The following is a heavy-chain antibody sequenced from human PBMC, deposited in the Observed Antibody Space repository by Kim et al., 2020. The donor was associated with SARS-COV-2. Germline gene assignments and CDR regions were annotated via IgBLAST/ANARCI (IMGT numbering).Heavy chain of an antibody. D-gene: IGHD3-22*01. J-gene: IGHJ6*02. V-gene: IGHV3-66*02. CDR1: GFTVSSNY. Sequence: GGSLRLSCAASGFTVSSNYMSWVRQAPGKGLEWVSVIYSGGSTYYADSAKGRFTISRDNSKNTLYLQMNSLRAEDTAVYYCARDRYYYDSSGYYEDRPGYYYYGMDVWGQGTTVTVSS. CDR2: IYSGGST. CDR3: ARDRYYYDSSGYYEDRPGYYYYGMDV.